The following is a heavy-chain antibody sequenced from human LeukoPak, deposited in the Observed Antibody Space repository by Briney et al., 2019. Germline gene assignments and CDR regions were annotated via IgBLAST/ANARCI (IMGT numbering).Heavy chain of an antibody. J-gene: IGHJ4*02. CDR2: INQDGGEK. CDR1: GFTFSSYW. D-gene: IGHD7-27*01. CDR3: ARDKESGDSYFDS. Sequence: GGSLSLSCAASGFTFSSYWMSWVRQAPGKGLEWVANINQDGGEKYCVDSVKGRFTISRDNAKNSLYLQMNSLRAEDTALYYCARDKESGDSYFDSWGQGTLVTVSS. V-gene: IGHV3-7*03.